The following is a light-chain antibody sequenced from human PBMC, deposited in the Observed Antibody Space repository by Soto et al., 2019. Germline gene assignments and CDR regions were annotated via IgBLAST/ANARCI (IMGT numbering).Light chain of an antibody. CDR1: QSVSSN. V-gene: IGKV3-15*01. Sequence: IVMTQSPATLSVSPGERATLSCRASQSVSSNLAWYQQKPGQAPRPLIYGASTRATGIPARFSGSGSGTEVTLTISSLQSEDFAVYYCQQYNNWPQTFGQGTKGDIK. CDR2: GAS. J-gene: IGKJ1*01. CDR3: QQYNNWPQT.